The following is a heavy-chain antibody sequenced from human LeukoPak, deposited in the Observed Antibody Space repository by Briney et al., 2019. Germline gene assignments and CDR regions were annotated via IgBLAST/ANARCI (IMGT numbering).Heavy chain of an antibody. CDR1: GFTFSRYN. V-gene: IGHV3-21*01. CDR2: ISSSSSYI. D-gene: IGHD6-19*01. J-gene: IGHJ6*03. CDR3: ARDAQWLVPEGYYYYMDV. Sequence: PGRSLRLSCAGYGFTFSRYNMSWVRQAPGKGLERVSSISSSSSYIYYAHSVQGRFTISRDNPQNSLFLQMNSLRAEDTAVYYCARDAQWLVPEGYYYYMDVWGKGTTVTVSS.